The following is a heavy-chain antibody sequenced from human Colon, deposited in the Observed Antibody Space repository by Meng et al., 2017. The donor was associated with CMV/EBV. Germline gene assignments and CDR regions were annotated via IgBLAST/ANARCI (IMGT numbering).Heavy chain of an antibody. Sequence: GESLKISCAASGFTFNSQVMPWVRQAPGKGLEWVAGITGSGSSKYYADSVRGRFTIYRDNSKNTLYLQMNSLRGEDTAIYYCANLLRISGAEGYWGQGTLVTVSS. CDR3: ANLLRISGAEGY. J-gene: IGHJ4*02. CDR1: GFTFNSQV. V-gene: IGHV3-23*01. D-gene: IGHD6-13*01. CDR2: ITGSGSSK.